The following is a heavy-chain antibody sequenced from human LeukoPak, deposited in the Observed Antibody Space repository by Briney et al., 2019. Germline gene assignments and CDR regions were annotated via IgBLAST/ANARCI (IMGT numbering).Heavy chain of an antibody. CDR3: ARRNYYDSSGYQYYFDY. CDR1: GGSISSGGYS. CDR2: IYHSGST. J-gene: IGHJ4*02. Sequence: PSETLSLTCAVSGGSISSGGYSWSWIRQPPGKGLEWIGYIYHSGSTYYNPSLKSRVTISVDRSKNQFSLKLSSVTAADTAVFYCARRNYYDSSGYQYYFDYWGQGTLVTVSS. D-gene: IGHD3-22*01. V-gene: IGHV4-30-2*01.